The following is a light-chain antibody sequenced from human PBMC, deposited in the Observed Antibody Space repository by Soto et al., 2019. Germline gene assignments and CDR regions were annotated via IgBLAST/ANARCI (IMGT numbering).Light chain of an antibody. CDR1: SSDVGGYNY. Sequence: QSALTQPASVSGSPGQSITISCTGTSSDVGGYNYVSWYQQHPGKAPKLMIYEVSNRPSGVSNRFSGSKSGNTASLTISGLQAEDEADYYCSSYTSSSTLEGNWVFGGGTQLTVL. J-gene: IGLJ3*02. V-gene: IGLV2-14*01. CDR2: EVS. CDR3: SSYTSSSTLEGNWV.